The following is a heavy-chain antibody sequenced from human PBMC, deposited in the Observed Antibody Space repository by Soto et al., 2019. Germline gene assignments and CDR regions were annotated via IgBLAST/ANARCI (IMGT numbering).Heavy chain of an antibody. CDR3: ARGKGMEENYYYYGMDV. D-gene: IGHD1-1*01. CDR1: GYTFSTYS. J-gene: IGHJ6*02. Sequence: ASVKVSCKASGYTFSTYSLHWVLQAPGQGLEWMGWINGGNGHTRYSQKFKVRVTISRDTPASTAYMELSGLRSEDTAVYYCARGKGMEENYYYYGMDVWGQGTTVTVSS. V-gene: IGHV1-3*01. CDR2: INGGNGHT.